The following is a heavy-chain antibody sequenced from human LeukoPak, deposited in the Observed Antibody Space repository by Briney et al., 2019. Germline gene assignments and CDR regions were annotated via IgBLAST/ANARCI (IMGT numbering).Heavy chain of an antibody. CDR2: IYYSGST. V-gene: IGHV4-61*08. CDR1: GGSISSGGYY. CDR3: ARMPDILTGLDS. Sequence: SETLSLTCTVSGGSISSGGYYWSWIRQHPGKGLEWIGYIYYSGSTNYNPSLKSRVTISLDTSKNQFSLKLSSVTTADTAVYYCARMPDILTGLDSWGQGTLVTVSS. D-gene: IGHD3-9*01. J-gene: IGHJ4*02.